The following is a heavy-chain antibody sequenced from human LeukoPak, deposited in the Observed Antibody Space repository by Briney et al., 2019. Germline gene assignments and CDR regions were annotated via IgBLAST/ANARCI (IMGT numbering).Heavy chain of an antibody. V-gene: IGHV3-23*01. CDR1: GFTFSNYA. CDR2: VSGSGGVT. D-gene: IGHD1-14*01. CDR3: ARVRGPTVYTYYLDV. J-gene: IGHJ6*03. Sequence: GGSLLLSCAASGFTFSNYAMSWVRRAPGKGLEWVSAVSGSGGVTYYADSVKGRFTISRDHAKNSLYLQMISLRAEDTALYSCARVRGPTVYTYYLDVWGKGTTVTVSS.